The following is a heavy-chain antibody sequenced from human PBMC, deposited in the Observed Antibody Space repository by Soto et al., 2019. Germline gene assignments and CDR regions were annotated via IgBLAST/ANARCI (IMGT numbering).Heavy chain of an antibody. CDR2: ISAYNGNT. CDR1: GYTFTSYG. J-gene: IGHJ6*02. CDR3: ARVGEAAPYGMDV. V-gene: IGHV1-18*04. D-gene: IGHD6-13*01. Sequence: ASVKVSCKASGYTFTSYGISWVRQAPGQGLEWMGWISAYNGNTNYAQKLQGRVTMTTDTSTSTACMELRSLRSDDTAVYYCARVGEAAPYGMDVWGQGTTVTVSS.